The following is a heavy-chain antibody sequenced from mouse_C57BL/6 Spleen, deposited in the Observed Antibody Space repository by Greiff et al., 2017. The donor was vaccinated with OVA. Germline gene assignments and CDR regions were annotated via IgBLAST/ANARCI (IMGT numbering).Heavy chain of an antibody. J-gene: IGHJ4*01. CDR2: ISSGSSTI. CDR3: ATPIYYDYDDAMDY. Sequence: DVHLVESGGGLVKPGGSLKLSCAASGFTFSDYGMHWVRQAPEQGLEWVAYISSGSSTIYYADTVKGRFTISRDNAKNTLFLQMTSLRSEDTAMYYCATPIYYDYDDAMDYWGQGTSVTVSS. V-gene: IGHV5-17*01. D-gene: IGHD2-4*01. CDR1: GFTFSDYG.